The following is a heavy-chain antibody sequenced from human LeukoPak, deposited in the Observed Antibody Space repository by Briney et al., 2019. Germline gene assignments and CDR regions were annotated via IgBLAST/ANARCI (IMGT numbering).Heavy chain of an antibody. CDR3: ARQTTYYDFWSGSSEGYWYFDL. J-gene: IGHJ2*01. V-gene: IGHV4-59*08. CDR2: IYYSGST. Sequence: PSETLSLTCTVSGGSISSYYWSWIRQPPGKGLEWIGYIYYSGSTNYNPSLKSRVTISVDTSKNQFSLKLSSVTAADTAVYYCARQTTYYDFWSGSSEGYWYFDLWGRGTLVTVSS. CDR1: GGSISSYY. D-gene: IGHD3-3*01.